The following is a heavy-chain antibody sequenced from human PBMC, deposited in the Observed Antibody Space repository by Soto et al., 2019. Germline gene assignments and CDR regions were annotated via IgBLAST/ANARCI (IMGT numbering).Heavy chain of an antibody. CDR3: ARRIVARETFDY. CDR1: GGSISSYY. J-gene: IGHJ4*02. Sequence: SETLSLTCTVSGGSISSYYWSWIRQPPGKGLEWIGYIYYAGSTKYNPSLNSRVTISVDTSKNQFSLTVTSVTAADTAVYYRARRIVARETFDYWGQGTLVTVSS. D-gene: IGHD5-12*01. V-gene: IGHV4-59*08. CDR2: IYYAGST.